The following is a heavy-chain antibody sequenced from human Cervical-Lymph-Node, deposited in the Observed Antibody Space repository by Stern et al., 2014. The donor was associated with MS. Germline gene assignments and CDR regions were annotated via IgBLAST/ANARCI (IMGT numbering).Heavy chain of an antibody. CDR2: IQPGDSEV. CDR3: ARQLGHSNFLHY. Sequence: VQLVQSGAGVKRPGQSLKISCRASGYSFTNYWVAWVRQKPGKGLEWMGIIQPGDSEVRYSPSFQGRVTMSVDRSINTAYLQWSSLQPSDTAMYYCARQLGHSNFLHYWGQGVLVTVSS. CDR1: GYSFTNYW. J-gene: IGHJ4*02. D-gene: IGHD4-11*01. V-gene: IGHV5-51*01.